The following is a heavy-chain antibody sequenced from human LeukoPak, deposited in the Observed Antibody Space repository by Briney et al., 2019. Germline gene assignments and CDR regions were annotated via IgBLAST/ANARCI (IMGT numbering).Heavy chain of an antibody. CDR2: INHSGST. CDR3: ARGLEDFWSGYYQDYFDY. J-gene: IGHJ4*02. Sequence: SETLSLTCAVYGGSFSGYYWSWIRQPPGKGLEWIGEINHSGSTNYNPSLKSRVTISVDTSKNQFSLKLSSVTAADTAVYYCARGLEDFWSGYYQDYFDYWGQGTLVTVSS. V-gene: IGHV4-34*01. CDR1: GGSFSGYY. D-gene: IGHD3-3*01.